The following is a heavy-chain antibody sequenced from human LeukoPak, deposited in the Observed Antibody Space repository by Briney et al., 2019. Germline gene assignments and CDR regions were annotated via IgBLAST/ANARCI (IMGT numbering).Heavy chain of an antibody. D-gene: IGHD3-9*01. CDR2: MNPNSGNT. CDR3: ARNFDWLSLEDY. J-gene: IGHJ4*02. CDR1: GYTFTSYD. V-gene: IGHV1-8*01. Sequence: ASVKVSCKASGYTFTSYDINWVRQATGQGLEWMGWMNPNSGNTGYAQKFQGRVTMTRNTSISTAYMELSSLRSEDTAVHYCARNFDWLSLEDYWGQGTLVTVSS.